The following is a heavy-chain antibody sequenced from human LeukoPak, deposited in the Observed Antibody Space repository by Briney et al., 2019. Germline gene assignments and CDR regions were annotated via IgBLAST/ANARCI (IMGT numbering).Heavy chain of an antibody. CDR1: GSSISSGHY. J-gene: IGHJ4*02. Sequence: SETLSLTYTVSGSSISSGHYWGWIRQPPGKGLEWIGSIHHSGNTYFNPSLRSRVTVSVDTSKNQFSLKLSSVTAADTAVYYCARDSWPEVARFDFWGQGTLVTVSS. D-gene: IGHD1-14*01. CDR3: ARDSWPEVARFDF. V-gene: IGHV4-38-2*02. CDR2: IHHSGNT.